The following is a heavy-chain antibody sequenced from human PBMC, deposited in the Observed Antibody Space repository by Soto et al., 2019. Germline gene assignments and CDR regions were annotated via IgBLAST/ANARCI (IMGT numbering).Heavy chain of an antibody. CDR2: ISAYNGNT. D-gene: IGHD2-2*01. J-gene: IGHJ6*02. Sequence: GASVKVSCKASGYTFTSYGISWVRQAPGQGLEWMGWISAYNGNTNYAQKLQGRVTMTTDTSTSTAYMELRSLRSDDTAVYYCARDQETRVPAAIKVYYYYYGMDVWGQGTTVTVSS. CDR1: GYTFTSYG. V-gene: IGHV1-18*01. CDR3: ARDQETRVPAAIKVYYYYYGMDV.